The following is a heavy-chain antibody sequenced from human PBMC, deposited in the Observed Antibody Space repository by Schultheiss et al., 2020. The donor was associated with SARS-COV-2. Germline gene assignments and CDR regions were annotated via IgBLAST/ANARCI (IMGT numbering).Heavy chain of an antibody. J-gene: IGHJ5*02. V-gene: IGHV3-11*06. CDR3: ARCGIAAAGTSDH. D-gene: IGHD6-13*01. CDR2: ISSSSIYT. Sequence: GGSLRLSCAVSGFTFSDYYMSWIRQAPGKGLEWISYISSSSIYTNYADSVKGRFTISRDNAKNSLYLQMNSLRAEDTAVYYCARCGIAAAGTSDHWGQGTLVTVSS. CDR1: GFTFSDYY.